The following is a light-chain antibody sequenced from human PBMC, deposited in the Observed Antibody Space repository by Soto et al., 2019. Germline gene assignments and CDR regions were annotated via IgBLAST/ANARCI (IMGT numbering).Light chain of an antibody. V-gene: IGKV1-39*01. J-gene: IGKJ4*01. CDR2: SAS. CDR3: QQSYSNSLT. Sequence: DIQMTQSPSSLSASVGDRVTITCRASQSISSYLNWYQQKPGKAPKLLIFSASNLQTGVPSRFSGSGSGTDFTLIISSLQPEDFATYYCQQSYSNSLTFGGGTKVEVK. CDR1: QSISSY.